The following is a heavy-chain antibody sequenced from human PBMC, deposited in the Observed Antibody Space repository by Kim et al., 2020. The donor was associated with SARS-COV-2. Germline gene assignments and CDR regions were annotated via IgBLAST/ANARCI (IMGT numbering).Heavy chain of an antibody. CDR1: GGSISSSSYY. CDR3: ARQARGRYMGY. D-gene: IGHD3-16*02. J-gene: IGHJ4*02. CDR2: IYYSGST. Sequence: SETLSLTCTVSGGSISSSSYYWGWIRQPPGKGLEWIGSIYYSGSTYYNPSLKSRVTISVDTSKNQFSLKLSSVTAADTAVYYCARQARGRYMGYWGQGTLVTVSS. V-gene: IGHV4-39*01.